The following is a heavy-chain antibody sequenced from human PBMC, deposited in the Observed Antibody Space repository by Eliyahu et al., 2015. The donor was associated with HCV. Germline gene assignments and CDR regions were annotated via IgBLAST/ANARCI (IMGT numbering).Heavy chain of an antibody. CDR2: IKSKTEGGPT. CDR3: TTEGHDSPGYL. Sequence: LVESGGGLVKPGGSLRLSCAGSGFSFSNAWMSWVRQAPGKGLEWVGRIKSKTEGGPTYYAPLVEGRFTVSRDDSKNTLYLQMNSLKTEDTAVYYCTTEGHDSPGYLWGQGTLVTVSS. D-gene: IGHD3-22*01. J-gene: IGHJ5*02. V-gene: IGHV3-15*01. CDR1: GFSFSNAW.